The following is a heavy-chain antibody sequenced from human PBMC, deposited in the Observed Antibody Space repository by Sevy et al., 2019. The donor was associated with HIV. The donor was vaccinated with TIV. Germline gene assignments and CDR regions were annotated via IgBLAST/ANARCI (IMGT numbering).Heavy chain of an antibody. CDR2: IKQDGGEK. CDR1: GFTFSNYW. CDR3: ARYDFWSGFHDYFDS. Sequence: GGSLRLSCAASGFTFSNYWMSWVRQAPGKGLEWVANIKQDGGEKYYVDSVKGRFTISRDNAKNSLYLQMDSLRAEETALYYCARYDFWSGFHDYFDSWGQGTLVTVSS. J-gene: IGHJ4*02. D-gene: IGHD3-3*01. V-gene: IGHV3-7*03.